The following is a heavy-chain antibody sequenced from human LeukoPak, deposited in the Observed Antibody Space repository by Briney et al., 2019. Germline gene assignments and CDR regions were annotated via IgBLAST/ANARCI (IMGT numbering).Heavy chain of an antibody. D-gene: IGHD3-22*01. CDR3: ARHSYYYDSSGYYYDY. J-gene: IGHJ4*02. CDR1: GGSISSSSYY. V-gene: IGHV4-39*01. Sequence: SETLSLTCTVSGGSISSSSYYWGWIRQPPGKGLEWIGSIYYSGSTYYNPSLKSRVTISVDTSKNQFSLKLSSVTAADTAVYYCARHSYYYDSSGYYYDYWGQGTLVTAPS. CDR2: IYYSGST.